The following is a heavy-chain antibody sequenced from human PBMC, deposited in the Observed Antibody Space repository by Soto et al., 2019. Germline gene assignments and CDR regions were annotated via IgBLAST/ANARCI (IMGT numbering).Heavy chain of an antibody. J-gene: IGHJ6*02. Sequence: SSETLSLTCTVSGGSVSSGSYYWSWIRQPPAKGLEWIGYIYYSGSTNYNPSLKSRVTISVDTSKNQFSLKLSSVTAADTAVYYCARDRVSGDYYYYGMDVWGQGTTVTVSS. D-gene: IGHD3-10*01. CDR1: GGSVSSGSYY. V-gene: IGHV4-61*01. CDR2: IYYSGST. CDR3: ARDRVSGDYYYYGMDV.